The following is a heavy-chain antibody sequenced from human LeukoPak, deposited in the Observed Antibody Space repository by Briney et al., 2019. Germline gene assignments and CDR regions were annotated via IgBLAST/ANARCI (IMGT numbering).Heavy chain of an antibody. CDR1: GGSISNYY. CDR2: IYYSGST. CDR3: ASQRVIVGATFDY. Sequence: KPSETLSLTCTVSGGSISNYYWSWIRQPPGKGLEWIGYIYYSGSTNSNPSLKSRVTISVDTSKNQFSLKVSSVTAADTAVYYCASQRVIVGATFDYWGQGTLVTVSS. V-gene: IGHV4-59*01. D-gene: IGHD1-26*01. J-gene: IGHJ4*02.